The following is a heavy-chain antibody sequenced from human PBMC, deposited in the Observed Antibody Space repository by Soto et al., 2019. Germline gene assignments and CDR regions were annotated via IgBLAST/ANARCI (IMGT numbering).Heavy chain of an antibody. CDR3: ARANDFWSGYWHYFDY. J-gene: IGHJ4*02. CDR2: ISVYIGDT. V-gene: IGHV1-18*01. D-gene: IGHD3-3*01. Sequence: ASVKVSCKASGYSFMSYGVSWVRQAPGQGLEWMGWISVYIGDTNYAQKFQGRVSMTTDTSTGTAYMELRSLTSDDTAMYYCARANDFWSGYWHYFDYWGQGTLVTVSS. CDR1: GYSFMSYG.